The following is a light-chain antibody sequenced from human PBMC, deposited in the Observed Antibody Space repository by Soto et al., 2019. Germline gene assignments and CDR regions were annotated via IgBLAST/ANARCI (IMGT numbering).Light chain of an antibody. CDR1: QGISQY. CDR2: TAS. J-gene: IGKJ4*01. Sequence: DIQLTQSPSFLSASVGDRVAITCRASQGISQYVAWYQQKPGSAPKLLIYTASILQSGVPSRFSGTGSATEFPLTISSLQPEDFATYSCQQVNSYPLTFGGGTKVEIK. CDR3: QQVNSYPLT. V-gene: IGKV1-9*01.